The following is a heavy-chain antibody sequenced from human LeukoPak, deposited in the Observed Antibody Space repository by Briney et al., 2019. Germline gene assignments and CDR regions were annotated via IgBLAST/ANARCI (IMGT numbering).Heavy chain of an antibody. CDR1: GGSISSSSYY. CDR2: IYYSGST. Sequence: PSETLSLTCTVSGGSISSSSYYWGWIRQPPGKGLEWIGSIYYSGSTYYNPSLKSRVTISVDASKNQFSLKLSSVTAADTAVYYCASRENYHYYDHVWGSYRLDYWGQGTLVTVSS. CDR3: ASRENYHYYDHVWGSYRLDY. D-gene: IGHD3-16*02. V-gene: IGHV4-39*01. J-gene: IGHJ4*02.